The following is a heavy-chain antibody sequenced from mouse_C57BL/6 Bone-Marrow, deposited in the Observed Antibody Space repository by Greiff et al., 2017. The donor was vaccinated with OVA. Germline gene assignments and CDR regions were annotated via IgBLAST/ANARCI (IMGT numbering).Heavy chain of an antibody. Sequence: VQLQQSGPELVKPGASVKISCKASGYSFTGYYMNWVKQSPEKSLEWIGEINPSTGGTTYNQKFKAKATLTVDKSSSTAYMQLKSLTSEDSAVYYCARDDDGRSPYAMDYWGQGTSVTVSS. J-gene: IGHJ4*01. CDR2: INPSTGGT. V-gene: IGHV1-42*01. CDR3: ARDDDGRSPYAMDY. CDR1: GYSFTGYY. D-gene: IGHD1-1*01.